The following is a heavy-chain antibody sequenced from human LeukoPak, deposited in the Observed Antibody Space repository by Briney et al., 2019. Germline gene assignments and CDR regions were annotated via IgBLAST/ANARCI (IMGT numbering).Heavy chain of an antibody. D-gene: IGHD3-22*01. CDR2: IYYSGST. Sequence: PSETLSLTCTVSGGSISSGGYYWSWIRQHPGKGLEWIGYIYYSGSTYYNPSLESRVTISVDTSKNQFSLKLSSVTAADTAVYYCARVGKYDSSGYYHYYFDYWGQGTLVTVSS. CDR3: ARVGKYDSSGYYHYYFDY. V-gene: IGHV4-31*03. J-gene: IGHJ4*02. CDR1: GGSISSGGYY.